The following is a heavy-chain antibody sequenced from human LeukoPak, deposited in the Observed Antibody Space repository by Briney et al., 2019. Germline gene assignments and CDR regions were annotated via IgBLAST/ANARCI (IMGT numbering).Heavy chain of an antibody. CDR1: GYSFTTYW. V-gene: IGHV5-51*01. D-gene: IGHD2-2*01. CDR2: INPSDSDT. Sequence: GESLKISCKGSGYSFTTYWIGWVRQMPGKGLEYMGIINPSDSDTRYSPSFQGQVTISADKSISTAYMELSSLRSEDTAVYYCARDDCSSTSCHNWFDPWGQGTLVTVSS. J-gene: IGHJ5*02. CDR3: ARDDCSSTSCHNWFDP.